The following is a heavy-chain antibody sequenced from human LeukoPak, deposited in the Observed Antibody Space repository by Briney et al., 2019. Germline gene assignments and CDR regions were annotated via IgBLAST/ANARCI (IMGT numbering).Heavy chain of an antibody. CDR3: AKGLRSLWFGEFPN. CDR1: GITFSNYG. CDR2: ISYDGSRE. J-gene: IGHJ4*02. Sequence: GGSLRLSCTASGITFSNYGMHWVRQAPGKGLEWVAVISYDGSREYYVDSVKGRFTISRDNSKNTLYLQMNSLRAEDTAVYYCAKGLRSLWFGEFPNWGQGTLVTVSS. D-gene: IGHD3-10*01. V-gene: IGHV3-30*18.